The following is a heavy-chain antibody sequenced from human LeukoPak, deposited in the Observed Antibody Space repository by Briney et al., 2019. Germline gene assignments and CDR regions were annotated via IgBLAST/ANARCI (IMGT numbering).Heavy chain of an antibody. CDR1: GGTFSSYA. V-gene: IGHV1-69*01. D-gene: IGHD2-2*01. CDR2: IIPIFGTA. Sequence: SVKVSCKASGGTFSSYAISWVRQPPGQGLEWMGGIIPIFGTANYAQKFQGRVTITADESTSTAYMELSSLRSEDTAVYYCARGLGCSSTSCPPNWFDPWGQGTLVTVSS. CDR3: ARGLGCSSTSCPPNWFDP. J-gene: IGHJ5*02.